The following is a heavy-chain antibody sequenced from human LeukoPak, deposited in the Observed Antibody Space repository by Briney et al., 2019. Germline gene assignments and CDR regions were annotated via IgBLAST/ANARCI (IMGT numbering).Heavy chain of an antibody. CDR3: AGSYCSSTSCYEGYSDY. CDR2: INHSGST. J-gene: IGHJ4*02. Sequence: SETLSLTCAVNGGSFSGYYWSWIRQPPGKGLEWIGEINHSGSTNYNPSLKSRVTISVDTSKNQFSLKLSSVTAADTAVYYCAGSYCSSTSCYEGYSDYWGQGTLVTVSS. CDR1: GGSFSGYY. V-gene: IGHV4-34*01. D-gene: IGHD2-2*01.